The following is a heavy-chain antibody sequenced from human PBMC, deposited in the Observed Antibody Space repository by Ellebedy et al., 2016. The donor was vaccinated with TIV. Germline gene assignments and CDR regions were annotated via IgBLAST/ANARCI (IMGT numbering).Heavy chain of an antibody. CDR3: ARGKGGDPHGPFGWFDP. CDR2: IYYSGST. CDR1: GGSISSYY. Sequence: MPSETLSLTCTVSGGSISSYYWSWIRQPPGKGLEWIGSIYYSGSTNYNPSLKSRVTISVDTSKNQFSLKLSSVTAADTAVYFCARGKGGDPHGPFGWFDPWGQGTLVTVSS. D-gene: IGHD2-21*02. J-gene: IGHJ5*02. V-gene: IGHV4-59*01.